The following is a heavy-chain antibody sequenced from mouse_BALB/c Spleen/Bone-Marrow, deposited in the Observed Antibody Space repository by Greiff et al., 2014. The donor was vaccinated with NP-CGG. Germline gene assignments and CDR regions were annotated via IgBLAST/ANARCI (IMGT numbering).Heavy chain of an antibody. CDR1: GFTFSSYA. V-gene: IGHV5-6-4*01. CDR3: TKIYYGYDGGYYYAMDY. Sequence: EVKLVESGGGLVKPGGSLKLSCAASGFTFSSYAMSWVRQTPEKRLEWVATISSGGGYTYYPDSVKGRFTISRDNAKNTLYLQMSSLKSEDTAMYYCTKIYYGYDGGYYYAMDYWGQGTSVTVSS. D-gene: IGHD2-2*01. J-gene: IGHJ4*01. CDR2: ISSGGGYT.